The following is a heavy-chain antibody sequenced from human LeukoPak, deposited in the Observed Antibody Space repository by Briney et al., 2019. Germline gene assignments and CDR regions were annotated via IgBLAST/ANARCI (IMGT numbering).Heavy chain of an antibody. D-gene: IGHD5-24*01. Sequence: ASVKVSCKASGYTFTSYYIHWVRQAPGQGLEWMGLINPSGGSTNYAQKFQGRVTMTRDTSTSTVYMELSSLRSEDTAVYYCARDNSVRDEAWWFNSWGQGTLVTVSS. CDR3: ARDNSVRDEAWWFNS. V-gene: IGHV1-46*01. CDR2: INPSGGST. CDR1: GYTFTSYY. J-gene: IGHJ5*01.